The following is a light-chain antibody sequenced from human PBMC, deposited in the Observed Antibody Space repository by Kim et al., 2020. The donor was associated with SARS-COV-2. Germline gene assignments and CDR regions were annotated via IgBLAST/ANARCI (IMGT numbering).Light chain of an antibody. CDR1: ENIGTW. CDR3: QHYSRFPYT. V-gene: IGKV1-5*03. J-gene: IGKJ2*01. Sequence: SASVGDRVTITCRASENIGTWLAWYQQKPGRAPSLLIYLASTLESGVPSRFSGTGSRTEFSLSITSLQPDDFATYYCQHYSRFPYTFGQGTKLEIK. CDR2: LAS.